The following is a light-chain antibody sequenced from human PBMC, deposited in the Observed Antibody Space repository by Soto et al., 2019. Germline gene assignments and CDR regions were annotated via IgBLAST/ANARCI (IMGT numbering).Light chain of an antibody. CDR1: LTMNNN. Sequence: EIVMTQSPATLSVSPGESVTLSCRASLTMNNNIAWYQHKPGQAPRLLIFGASSRATGVPGMFSGSGFGTEFTLSISSLQSEDFAVYYCQQYNERPPWTFGQGTTVEMK. CDR3: QQYNERPPWT. CDR2: GAS. V-gene: IGKV3-15*01. J-gene: IGKJ1*01.